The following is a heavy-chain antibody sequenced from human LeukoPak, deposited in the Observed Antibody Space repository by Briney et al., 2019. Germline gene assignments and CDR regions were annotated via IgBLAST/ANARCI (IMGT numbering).Heavy chain of an antibody. Sequence: GASVKVSCKASGYTFTSYGISWVRQAPGQGLEWMGWISAYNGNTNYVQKLQGRVTMTTDTSTSTAYMELRSLRSDDTAVYYCAAEAAYYYDSRDAFDVWGQGTMVTVSS. D-gene: IGHD3-22*01. CDR3: AAEAAYYYDSRDAFDV. CDR1: GYTFTSYG. J-gene: IGHJ3*01. V-gene: IGHV1-18*01. CDR2: ISAYNGNT.